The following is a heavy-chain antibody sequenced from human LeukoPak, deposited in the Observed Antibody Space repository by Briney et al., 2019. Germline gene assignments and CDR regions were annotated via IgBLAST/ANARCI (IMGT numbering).Heavy chain of an antibody. D-gene: IGHD6-19*01. CDR1: GGSFSGYY. J-gene: IGHJ4*02. V-gene: IGHV4-34*01. Sequence: PSETLSLTCAVYGGSFSGYYWSWIRQPPGKGLEWIGEINHSGSTNYNPSLKSRVTISVDTSKNQFSLKLSSVTAADTAVYYCAPRRYSSGWYERWGQGTLSPSPQ. CDR3: APRRYSSGWYER. CDR2: INHSGST.